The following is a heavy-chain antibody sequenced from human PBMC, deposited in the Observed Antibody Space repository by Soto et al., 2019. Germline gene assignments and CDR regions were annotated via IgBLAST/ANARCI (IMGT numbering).Heavy chain of an antibody. Sequence: ASVKVSCKASGYTFTSYVINLLRQATGQGLEWMGWMNPNSGNTGYAQKFQGRVTMTRNTSISTAYMELSSLRSEDTAVYYCARGSVGIAAAGSFWRRGKKDYYYYYMDVWGKGTTVTVSS. CDR2: MNPNSGNT. CDR1: GYTFTSYV. D-gene: IGHD6-13*01. V-gene: IGHV1-8*02. CDR3: ARGSVGIAAAGSFWRRGKKDYYYYYMDV. J-gene: IGHJ6*03.